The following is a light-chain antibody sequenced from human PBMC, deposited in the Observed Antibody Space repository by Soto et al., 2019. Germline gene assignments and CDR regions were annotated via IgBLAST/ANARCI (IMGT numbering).Light chain of an antibody. Sequence: DMHIRHPQSSVSASVGDRPTITCRASLTISSWVAWYQQIPGKAPRLLIYDASIWPTGVPERFSGSGSGTDFTLTISRLEPEDFAAYYCQQYKSSPITFGQGTRLEIK. CDR3: QQYKSSPIT. V-gene: IGKV1-12*01. CDR2: DAS. CDR1: LTISSW. J-gene: IGKJ5*01.